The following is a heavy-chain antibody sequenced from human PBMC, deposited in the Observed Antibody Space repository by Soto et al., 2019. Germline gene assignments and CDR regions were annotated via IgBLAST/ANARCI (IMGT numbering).Heavy chain of an antibody. D-gene: IGHD5-18*01. CDR2: IWYDGSNK. Sequence: GGSLRLSCAASGFTFSSYGMHWVRQAPGKGLEWVAVIWYDGSNKYYADSVKGRFTISRDNSNNTLYLQMNSLRAEDTAVYYCARGPLNPDTYYYYGMDVWGQGTTVTVSS. CDR3: ARGPLNPDTYYYYGMDV. J-gene: IGHJ6*02. V-gene: IGHV3-33*01. CDR1: GFTFSSYG.